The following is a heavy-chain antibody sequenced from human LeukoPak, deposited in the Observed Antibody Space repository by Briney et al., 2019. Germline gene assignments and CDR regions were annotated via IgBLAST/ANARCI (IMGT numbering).Heavy chain of an antibody. D-gene: IGHD3-16*01. CDR1: GYTFTNYD. CDR3: ARDFGGMFDP. CDR2: MNPNSGNT. J-gene: IGHJ5*02. V-gene: IGHV1-8*01. Sequence: ASVTVSFKASGYTFTNYDINWVRQATGQGLEWMGWMNPNSGNTGYAQKFQGRVTMTRNTSISTAYMELSSLRSEDTAVYYCARDFGGMFDPWGQGTLVTVSS.